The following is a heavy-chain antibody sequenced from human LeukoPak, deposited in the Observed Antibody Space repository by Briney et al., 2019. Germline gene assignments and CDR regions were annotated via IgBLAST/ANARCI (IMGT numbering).Heavy chain of an antibody. CDR3: AREGWELNTAALDY. D-gene: IGHD1-26*01. Sequence: ASVKVSCKASGYTFTSYYMHWVRQAPGQGLEWMGIINPSGGSTSYAQKFQGRVTMTRDTSISTAYMELSRLRSDDTAVYYCAREGWELNTAALDYWGQGTLVTVSS. J-gene: IGHJ4*02. V-gene: IGHV1-46*01. CDR2: INPSGGST. CDR1: GYTFTSYY.